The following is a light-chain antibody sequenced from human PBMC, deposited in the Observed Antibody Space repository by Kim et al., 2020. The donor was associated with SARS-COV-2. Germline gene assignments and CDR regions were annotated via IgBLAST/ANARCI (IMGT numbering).Light chain of an antibody. V-gene: IGLV3-19*01. J-gene: IGLJ1*01. CDR1: SLRSYY. CDR3: NSRDNSGKRKV. Sequence: SSELTQDPAVSVALGQTVRITCQGDSLRSYYASWYQQKPGPAPVLVIYGKNNRPSGIPDRFSGSSSGNTASLTITGAQAEDEADYYCNSRDNSGKRKVFGGGTKVTVL. CDR2: GKN.